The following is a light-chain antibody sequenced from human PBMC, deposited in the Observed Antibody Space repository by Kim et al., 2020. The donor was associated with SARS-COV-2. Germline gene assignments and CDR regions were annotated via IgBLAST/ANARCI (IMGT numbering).Light chain of an antibody. J-gene: IGLJ3*02. Sequence: SDPLSCSGSSNVFYGSYYVSWYQQHPGRAPKVVIYDVNKRPSGVPDRFSGSRSGNTASLTISELRAEDEADYYCCSFGSPYIFRMFGGGTQRTVL. CDR3: CSFGSPYIFRM. CDR1: SNVFYGSYY. V-gene: IGLV2-11*03. CDR2: DVN.